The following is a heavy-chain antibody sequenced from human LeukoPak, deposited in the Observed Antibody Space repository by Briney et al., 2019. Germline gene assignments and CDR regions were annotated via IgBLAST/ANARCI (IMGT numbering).Heavy chain of an antibody. J-gene: IGHJ4*02. CDR1: GFRFSKSW. D-gene: IGHD3-3*01. Sequence: GGSLRLSCAASGFRFSKSWMTWVRQAPGKGLEWVANIKQGESEKYYVDSVKGRFTISRDNATNSVYLQMNSSRAEATAVYYCARDRSISGVGTLDYWGQGTLVTVSS. CDR3: ARDRSISGVGTLDY. CDR2: IKQGESEK. V-gene: IGHV3-7*01.